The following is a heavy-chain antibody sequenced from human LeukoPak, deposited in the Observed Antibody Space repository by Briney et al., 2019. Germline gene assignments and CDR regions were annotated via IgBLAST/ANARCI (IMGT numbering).Heavy chain of an antibody. V-gene: IGHV3-7*01. D-gene: IGHD3-10*01. CDR2: VNEDGSAK. J-gene: IGHJ6*02. CDR3: ARDKVSSGMDV. CDR1: GLTFSNYW. Sequence: GGSLRLSCVVSGLTFSNYWMIWVRQAPGKGLESVAIVNEDGSAKYYLDSVKGRFTISRDNAKNSLYLQMNSLRAEDTAVYYCARDKVSSGMDVWGQGTTVTVSS.